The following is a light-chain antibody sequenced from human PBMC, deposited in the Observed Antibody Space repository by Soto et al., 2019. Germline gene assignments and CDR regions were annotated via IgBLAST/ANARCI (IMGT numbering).Light chain of an antibody. V-gene: IGKV1-16*02. Sequence: DIQMTQAPSSLSASVGDRVTITCWASEDINNYLAWFQQKPGKAPKFLIYAAADLLSGVPSKFSGSGPATDFTLTISDLQPEDSATYFCQQYQTFPLTFGGGTKVEIK. CDR3: QQYQTFPLT. CDR2: AAA. J-gene: IGKJ4*01. CDR1: EDINNY.